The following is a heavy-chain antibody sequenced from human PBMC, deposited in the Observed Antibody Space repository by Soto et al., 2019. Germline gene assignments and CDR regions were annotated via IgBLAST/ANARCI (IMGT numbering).Heavy chain of an antibody. CDR2: IIPILGTA. CDR3: AYGGDIVATIPPPGGV. CDR1: GGTFSSYA. D-gene: IGHD5-12*01. Sequence: QVQLVQSGAEVKKPGSSVKVSCKASGGTFSSYAISWVRQAPGQGLVLMGGIIPILGTANYAKTFQGRVTIAADESTSTAYMELSSLRSEDTAVYYCAYGGDIVATIPPPGGVWGQGTTVTVSS. J-gene: IGHJ6*02. V-gene: IGHV1-69*01.